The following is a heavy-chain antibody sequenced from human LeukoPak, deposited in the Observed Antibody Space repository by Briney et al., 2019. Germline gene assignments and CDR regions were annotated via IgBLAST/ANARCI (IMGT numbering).Heavy chain of an antibody. V-gene: IGHV1-46*01. D-gene: IGHD6-6*01. CDR1: GYTFTSYY. J-gene: IGHJ5*02. Sequence: ASVKVSCKASGYTFTSYYMHWVRQAPGQGLEWMGIINPSGGSTSYAQKFQGRVTMTRDTSTSTVYMELSSLRSEDTAVYYRARVTGEYSSSLPSIWLDPWGQGTLVTVSS. CDR2: INPSGGST. CDR3: ARVTGEYSSSLPSIWLDP.